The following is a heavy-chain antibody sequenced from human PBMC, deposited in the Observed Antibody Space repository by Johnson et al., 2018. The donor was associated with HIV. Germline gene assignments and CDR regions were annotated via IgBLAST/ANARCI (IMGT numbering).Heavy chain of an antibody. CDR1: GFTFSSYA. CDR2: ISYDGSNK. CDR3: ARVRGVVGATHAFDI. Sequence: QVQLLESGGGVVQPGRSLRLSCAASGFTFSSYAMHWVRQAPGKGLEWVAVISYDGSNKYYADSVKGRFTISREISRNTLYLQMNSLRAEDTAVYYCARVRGVVGATHAFDIWGQGTMVTVSS. J-gene: IGHJ3*02. D-gene: IGHD1-26*01. V-gene: IGHV3-30*04.